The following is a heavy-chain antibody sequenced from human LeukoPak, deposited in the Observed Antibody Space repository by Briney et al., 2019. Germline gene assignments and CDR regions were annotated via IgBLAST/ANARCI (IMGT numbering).Heavy chain of an antibody. J-gene: IGHJ4*02. CDR1: GDTVPNKNPA. V-gene: IGHV6-1*01. D-gene: IGHD1-26*01. CDR2: TYYRSKWYN. Sequence: SQTLSLTCAISGDTVPNKNPAWNWIPQSPSRGLEWLGRTYYRSKWYNDYAVSMKGRIDINPDTSKNQFSLRLNPVTPEDTAVYFCAREGVGATMANWGQGTLVTVSS. CDR3: AREGVGATMAN.